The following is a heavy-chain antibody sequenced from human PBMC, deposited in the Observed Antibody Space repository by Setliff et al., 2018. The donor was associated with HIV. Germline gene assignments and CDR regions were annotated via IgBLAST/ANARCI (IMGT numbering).Heavy chain of an antibody. D-gene: IGHD4-17*01. CDR2: IHHGGGT. J-gene: IGHJ4*02. CDR3: ATFFVSTATTQDY. V-gene: IGHV4-34*01. CDR1: GGPSTDHY. Sequence: KPSETLSLTCAVYGGPSTDHYWNWIRQSPGMGLEWIGEIHHGGGTKYNPSLKSRVTVSLDMSKNQFSLKLNSLTAADTGVYYCATFFVSTATTQDYWGQGTLVTVSS.